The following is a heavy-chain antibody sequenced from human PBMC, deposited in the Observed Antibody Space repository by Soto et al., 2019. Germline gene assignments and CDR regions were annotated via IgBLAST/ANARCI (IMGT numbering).Heavy chain of an antibody. CDR2: IYYSGNI. CDR1: GGSISSGAYY. J-gene: IGHJ4*01. V-gene: IGHV4-31*03. Sequence: PSETLSLTCTVSGGSISSGAYYWSWIRQHPGKGLEWIGYIYYSGNIYYNPSLKSRVTISVDTSKNQFSLKLSSVTAADTAVYYCARALGDYFDYWGKGSLVTVSS. D-gene: IGHD3-16*01. CDR3: ARALGDYFDY.